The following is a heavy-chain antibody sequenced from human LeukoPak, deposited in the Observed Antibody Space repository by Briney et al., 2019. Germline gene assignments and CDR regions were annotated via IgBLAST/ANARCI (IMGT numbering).Heavy chain of an antibody. D-gene: IGHD2-2*03. CDR2: ISGSGGST. V-gene: IGHV3-23*01. CDR1: GCTFSSYA. Sequence: PGWSLRLSCAASGCTFSSYAMSWVRQAPGKGLEWVSVISGSGGSTYYAASVKGRFTISRDNSKNTLYLQMDSLRAEDTAVYSCANSGYCSSTSCFFDYWGQGTLVTVSS. CDR3: ANSGYCSSTSCFFDY. J-gene: IGHJ4*02.